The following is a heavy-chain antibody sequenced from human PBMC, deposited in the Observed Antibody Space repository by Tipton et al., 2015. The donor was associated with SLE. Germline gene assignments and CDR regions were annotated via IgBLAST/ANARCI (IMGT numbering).Heavy chain of an antibody. CDR3: ARDSPTWGYYYYMDV. CDR2: INHSGST. CDR1: GGSFSGYY. V-gene: IGHV4-34*01. D-gene: IGHD7-27*01. J-gene: IGHJ6*03. Sequence: AGLVKPSETLSLTCAVYGGSFSGYYWSWIRQPPGKGLEWIGEINHSGSTNYNPSLKSRVTISVDTSKNQFSLKLSSVTAADTAVYYCARDSPTWGYYYYMDVWGKGTTVTVSS.